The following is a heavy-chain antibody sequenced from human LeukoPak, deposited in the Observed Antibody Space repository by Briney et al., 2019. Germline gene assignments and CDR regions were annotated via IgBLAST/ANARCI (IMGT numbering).Heavy chain of an antibody. CDR3: ARPLAAAAGAFDI. J-gene: IGHJ3*02. V-gene: IGHV4-34*01. CDR2: INHSGST. CDR1: GGSFSGYY. D-gene: IGHD6-13*01. Sequence: SETLSLTCAVYGGSFSGYYWSWIRQPPGKGLEWIGEINHSGSTNYNPSLKSRVTISVDTSKNQFSLKLSSVTAADTAVYYCARPLAAAAGAFDIWGQGTMVTVSS.